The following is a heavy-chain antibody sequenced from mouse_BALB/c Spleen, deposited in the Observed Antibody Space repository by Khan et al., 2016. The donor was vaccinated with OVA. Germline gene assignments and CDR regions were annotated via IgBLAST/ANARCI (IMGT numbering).Heavy chain of an antibody. CDR3: ARRGLRWDFDY. J-gene: IGHJ2*01. V-gene: IGHV1-7*01. D-gene: IGHD1-1*01. CDR1: GYTFINYW. Sequence: QVQLQQSGAELAKPGASVKMSCKASGYTFINYWILWVKQRPGQGLEWIGYINPSTAYTEYNQNFKDKATLTADKFSRTAYMQLSSLTSEDSAVYYCARRGLRWDFDYWGQGTTLTVSS. CDR2: INPSTAYT.